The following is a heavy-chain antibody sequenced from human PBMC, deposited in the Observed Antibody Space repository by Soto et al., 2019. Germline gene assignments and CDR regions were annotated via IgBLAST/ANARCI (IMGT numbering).Heavy chain of an antibody. CDR2: ISVTGGST. V-gene: IGHV3-23*01. D-gene: IGHD6-13*01. Sequence: EVQLLESGGGLVQPGGSLRLSCAASGFNFSSYAMSWVRQAPGKGLEWVAGISVTGGSTYYADSVKGRFTISRDNSKNRLYLQINSLAAEDTAVYYCAKEQPFASIAAPTFDIWGQGTMVTVSS. CDR3: AKEQPFASIAAPTFDI. CDR1: GFNFSSYA. J-gene: IGHJ3*02.